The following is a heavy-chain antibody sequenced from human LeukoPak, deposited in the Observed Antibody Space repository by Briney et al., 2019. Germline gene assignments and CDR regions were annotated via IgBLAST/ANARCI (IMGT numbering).Heavy chain of an antibody. CDR3: ARDTYYYGSGNYYNPDY. J-gene: IGHJ4*02. V-gene: IGHV1-18*01. D-gene: IGHD3-10*01. CDR1: GYTFTIYC. Sequence: GASVKVSFKASGYTFTIYCITWGRQAPGEGLEWMGWIISYNSNTKYQQNLEGRVTITTDTSTNKADMEQRNLESDDTAVYYCARDTYYYGSGNYYNPDYWGQGTLITVSS. CDR2: IISYNSNT.